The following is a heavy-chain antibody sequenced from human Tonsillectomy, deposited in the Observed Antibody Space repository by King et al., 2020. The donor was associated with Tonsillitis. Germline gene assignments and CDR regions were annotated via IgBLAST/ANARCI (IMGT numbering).Heavy chain of an antibody. J-gene: IGHJ2*01. V-gene: IGHV5-51*01. CDR3: AGHGRLVNPTTTEANWHFDL. D-gene: IGHD1-14*01. CDR1: EYSLSYYW. Sequence: VQLVQSGAEVKKPGDSLKIACKASEYSLSYYWIGWVRQMPGKGLEWMGIIYLDDSETRYSPSFQGQVTISADKSISTAYLHWSSLKASDTATYYCAGHGRLVNPTTTEANWHFDLWGRGTLVTVSS. CDR2: IYLDDSET.